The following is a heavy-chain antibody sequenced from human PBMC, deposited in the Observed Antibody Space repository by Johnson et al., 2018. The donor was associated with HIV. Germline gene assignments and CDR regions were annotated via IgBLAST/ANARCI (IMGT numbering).Heavy chain of an antibody. CDR1: GFTFSSYA. J-gene: IGHJ3*02. CDR3: ARGKLPAALRRGDAFDI. D-gene: IGHD2-2*01. CDR2: ISYDGSDK. Sequence: QVQLVESGGGVVQPGGSLRLSCAASGFTFSSYAMHWVRQAPAKGLEWVAVISYDGSDKYYADSVKGRFTISRDNSKNTLYLQMNSLRAEDTAVYYCARGKLPAALRRGDAFDIWGQGTMVTVSS. V-gene: IGHV3-30*04.